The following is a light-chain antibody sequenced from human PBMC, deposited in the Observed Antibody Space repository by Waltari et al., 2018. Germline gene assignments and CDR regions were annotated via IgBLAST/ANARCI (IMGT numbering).Light chain of an antibody. CDR2: EVS. CDR3: SSYTSSSTPWV. J-gene: IGLJ3*02. Sequence: QSALTQPASVSGSPGQSITISCTGTSSDVGGYNSVSWYQQHPGTAPKLMIFEVSNRPPGVSNRFSGSKSGNTASLTISGLQAEDESDYYCSSYTSSSTPWVFGGGTKLTVL. CDR1: SSDVGGYNS. V-gene: IGLV2-14*01.